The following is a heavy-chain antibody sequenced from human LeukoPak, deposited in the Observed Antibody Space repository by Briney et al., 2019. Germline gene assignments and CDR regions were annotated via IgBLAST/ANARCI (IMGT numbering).Heavy chain of an antibody. CDR1: GLTFSEYY. CDR3: ARGGAGYYGSGSYDY. Sequence: RGWSLRLSCAASGLTFSEYYMSWLRQAPGKGLEGVSYISSSGSTIYYAASVKGRFTISRDNAKNSLYQQMNSLRAEDTAVYYCARGGAGYYGSGSYDYWGQGTLVTVSS. D-gene: IGHD3-10*01. J-gene: IGHJ4*02. V-gene: IGHV3-11*01. CDR2: ISSSGSTI.